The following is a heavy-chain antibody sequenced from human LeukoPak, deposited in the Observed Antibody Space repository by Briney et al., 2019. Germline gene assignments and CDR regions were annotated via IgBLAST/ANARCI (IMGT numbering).Heavy chain of an antibody. Sequence: GGSLRLSCAASGFTFSSYAMSWVRQAPGRGLEWVSAISGSGGSTYYADSVKGRFTISRDNSKNTLYLQMNSLRVEDTALYYCASRYFDTAMATGAFDIWGQGTMVSVSS. CDR1: GFTFSSYA. V-gene: IGHV3-23*01. D-gene: IGHD5-18*01. CDR3: ASRYFDTAMATGAFDI. J-gene: IGHJ3*02. CDR2: ISGSGGST.